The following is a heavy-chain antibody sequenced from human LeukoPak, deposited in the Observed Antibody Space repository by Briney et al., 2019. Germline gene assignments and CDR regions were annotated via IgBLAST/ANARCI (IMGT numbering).Heavy chain of an antibody. Sequence: PSETLSLTCTVSGGSISSSSYYWGWIRQPPGKGLEWIGSIYYSGTTYYNPSLKSRVTISVDTSKNQFSLKLSSVTAADTAVYYCARWGGDYYDSSGYGDYWGQGTLVTVSS. CDR3: ARWGGDYYDSSGYGDY. CDR1: GGSISSSSYY. CDR2: IYYSGTT. J-gene: IGHJ4*02. D-gene: IGHD3-22*01. V-gene: IGHV4-39*07.